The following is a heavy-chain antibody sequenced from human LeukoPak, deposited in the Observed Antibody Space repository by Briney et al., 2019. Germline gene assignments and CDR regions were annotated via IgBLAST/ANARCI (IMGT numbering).Heavy chain of an antibody. Sequence: GGSLRLSCAASGFTFSSYGMHWVRQAPGKGLEWVAVIWYDGSNKYYADSVKGRFTISRDNAKNSLYLQMNSLRAEDTALYYCAKDLYSSATNFDYWGQGTLVTVSS. D-gene: IGHD6-19*01. V-gene: IGHV3-33*03. CDR2: IWYDGSNK. CDR3: AKDLYSSATNFDY. CDR1: GFTFSSYG. J-gene: IGHJ4*02.